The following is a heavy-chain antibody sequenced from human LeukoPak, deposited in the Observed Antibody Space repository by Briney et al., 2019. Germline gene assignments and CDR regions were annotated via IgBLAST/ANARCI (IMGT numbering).Heavy chain of an antibody. D-gene: IGHD6-19*01. Sequence: GGSLRLSCAAAGFTFSSYAMHRVRQAPGKGLEWVAVISYDVSNKYYADSVKGRFTISRDNSKNTLYLQMNSLRAEDTAVYYCARDQVAVAGTNFDYWGQGTLVTVSS. J-gene: IGHJ4*02. V-gene: IGHV3-30-3*01. CDR1: GFTFSSYA. CDR3: ARDQVAVAGTNFDY. CDR2: ISYDVSNK.